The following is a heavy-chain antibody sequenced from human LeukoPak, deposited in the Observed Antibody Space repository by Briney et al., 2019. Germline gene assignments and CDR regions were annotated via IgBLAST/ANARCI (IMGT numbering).Heavy chain of an antibody. CDR1: GFTFSSYG. CDR3: AKGHDYGDSSFDY. Sequence: GGSLRLSCAASGFTFSSYGLHWVRQAPGKGLEWVTFIRYDGCNQYYADSVKGRFAISRDNSKNTLFLQMNSLRAEDTAVYYCAKGHDYGDSSFDYWGQGTLVTVSS. V-gene: IGHV3-30*02. CDR2: IRYDGCNQ. D-gene: IGHD4-17*01. J-gene: IGHJ4*02.